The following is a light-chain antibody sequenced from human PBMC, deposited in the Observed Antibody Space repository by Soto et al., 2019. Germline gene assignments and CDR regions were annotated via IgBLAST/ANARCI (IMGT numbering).Light chain of an antibody. CDR1: ESVSSK. Sequence: EVVITQSPSALSVSPGERATLSCRASESVSSKLVWYQKKPGQAPRLLIHDASTRATGIPARFSGSGSGTEFTLTISSLQSEDFAVYYCQQYNNWPPTFGQGTKVDI. CDR2: DAS. J-gene: IGKJ1*01. CDR3: QQYNNWPPT. V-gene: IGKV3-15*01.